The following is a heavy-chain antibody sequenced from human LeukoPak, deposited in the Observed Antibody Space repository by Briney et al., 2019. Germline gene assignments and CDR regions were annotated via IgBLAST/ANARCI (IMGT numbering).Heavy chain of an antibody. Sequence: PSETLSLTCAVYGGSFSGYYWSWIRQPPGKGLEWIGEINHSGSTNYNPSLKSRVTISVDTSKNQFSLKLSSVTAADTAVYYCARGRKNGSTNCYWNYWGQGTLVTVSS. V-gene: IGHV4-34*01. D-gene: IGHD2-2*01. J-gene: IGHJ4*02. CDR3: ARGRKNGSTNCYWNY. CDR2: INHSGST. CDR1: GGSFSGYY.